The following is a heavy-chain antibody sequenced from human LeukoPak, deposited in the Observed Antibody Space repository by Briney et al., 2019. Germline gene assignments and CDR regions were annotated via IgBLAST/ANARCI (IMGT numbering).Heavy chain of an antibody. Sequence: PGGSLRLSCTTSGFTFSSSAMSWVRQAPGKGLEWVSVMSADSATTFYADSVKGRFTISRDNAKNSLYLQMNSLRAEDTALYYCAREGKASTFDYWGQGTLVTVSS. D-gene: IGHD6-13*01. CDR2: MSADSATT. CDR1: GFTFSSSA. J-gene: IGHJ4*02. CDR3: AREGKASTFDY. V-gene: IGHV3-23*01.